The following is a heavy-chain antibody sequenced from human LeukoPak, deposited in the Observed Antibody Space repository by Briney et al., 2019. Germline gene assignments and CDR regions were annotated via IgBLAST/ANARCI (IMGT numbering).Heavy chain of an antibody. CDR2: ISAYNGNT. J-gene: IGHJ5*02. Sequence: ASVKVSCKASGYTFTSYGISWVRQAPGQGLEWMGWISAYNGNTNYAQKLQGRVTMTTDTSTSTAYMELRSLRSDDTAVYYCARDGAAGYYGSFRREFGNWFGPWGQGTLVTVSS. V-gene: IGHV1-18*01. CDR3: ARDGAAGYYGSFRREFGNWFGP. CDR1: GYTFTSYG. D-gene: IGHD3-10*01.